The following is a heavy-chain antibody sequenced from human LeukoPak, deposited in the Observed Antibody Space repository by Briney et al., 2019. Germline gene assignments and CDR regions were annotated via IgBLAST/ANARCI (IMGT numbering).Heavy chain of an antibody. CDR2: INHSGST. Sequence: PSETLSLTCAVYGGSFSGYYWSWIRQPPGKGLEWIGEINHSGSTNYNPSLKSRVTISVDTSKNQFSLKLSSVTAADTAVYYCARGRWKGSYYDSSGYYYFDYWGQGTLVTVSS. D-gene: IGHD3-22*01. V-gene: IGHV4-34*01. CDR3: ARGRWKGSYYDSSGYYYFDY. J-gene: IGHJ4*02. CDR1: GGSFSGYY.